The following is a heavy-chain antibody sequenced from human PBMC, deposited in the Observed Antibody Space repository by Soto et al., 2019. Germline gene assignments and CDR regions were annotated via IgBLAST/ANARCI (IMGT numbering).Heavy chain of an antibody. Sequence: QVQLVESGGDVVQPGRSLRLSCAASGFTFSNYGTHWVRQAPGKGLEWVTVISYDGSNKYYADSVKGRFTISRDNSKNTLYLQMNSLRAEDTAVYYCAKAVGYCSSTSCRDYYFYYGMDVWGQGTTVTVSS. CDR3: AKAVGYCSSTSCRDYYFYYGMDV. V-gene: IGHV3-30*18. D-gene: IGHD2-2*01. CDR1: GFTFSNYG. J-gene: IGHJ6*02. CDR2: ISYDGSNK.